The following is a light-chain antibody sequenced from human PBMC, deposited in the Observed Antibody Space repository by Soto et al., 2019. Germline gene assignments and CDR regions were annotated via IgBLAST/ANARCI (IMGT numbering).Light chain of an antibody. CDR2: GAS. CDR1: QSISSSY. J-gene: IGKJ5*01. V-gene: IGKV3D-7*01. Sequence: VCTQCLPTLSLSTRKRAILSRRARQSISSSYLAWYQQRPGQAPRLLIYGASTRATGLPARFSGSGSGTDFTLTISSLQSEDFAVYYCQQYNTWPPITFGQGRRLEIK. CDR3: QQYNTWPPIT.